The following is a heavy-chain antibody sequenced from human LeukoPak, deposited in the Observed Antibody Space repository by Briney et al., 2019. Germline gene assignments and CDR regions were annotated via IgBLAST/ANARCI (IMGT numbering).Heavy chain of an antibody. CDR1: GYTFTSYG. V-gene: IGHV1-18*01. J-gene: IGHJ5*02. D-gene: IGHD4-17*01. CDR3: AREPDYGDYVRWFDP. CDR2: ISAYNGNT. Sequence: ASVKVSCKASGYTFTSYGISWVRQAPGQVLEWMGWISAYNGNTNYAQKLQGRVTMTTDTSTSTAYMELRSLRSDDTAVYYCAREPDYGDYVRWFDPWGQGTLVTVSS.